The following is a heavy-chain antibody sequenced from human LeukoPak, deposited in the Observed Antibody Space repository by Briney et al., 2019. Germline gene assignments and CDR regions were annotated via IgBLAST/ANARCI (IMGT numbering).Heavy chain of an antibody. CDR2: ISGSGGST. CDR3: ANYLYSNYVDY. Sequence: GGSLRLSCAASGFTFSSYAMSWVRQAPGKGLEWVSAISGSGGSTYCADSVKGRFTISRDNSKNTLYLQMNSLRAEDTAVYYCANYLYSNYVDYWGQGTLVTVSS. CDR1: GFTFSSYA. J-gene: IGHJ4*02. V-gene: IGHV3-23*01. D-gene: IGHD4-11*01.